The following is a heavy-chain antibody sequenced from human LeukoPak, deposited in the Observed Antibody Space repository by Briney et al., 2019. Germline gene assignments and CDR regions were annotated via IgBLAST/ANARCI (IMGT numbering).Heavy chain of an antibody. CDR2: IIPIFGTA. D-gene: IGHD3-10*01. Sequence: SVKVSCKASGGTFSSYAISWVRQAPGQGLEWMGGIIPIFGTANYAQKFQGRVTITADESTSTAYMELSSLRSEDTAVYYCARDRENYGSGSYIYGYWGQGTLVTVSS. J-gene: IGHJ4*02. CDR3: ARDRENYGSGSYIYGY. CDR1: GGTFSSYA. V-gene: IGHV1-69*13.